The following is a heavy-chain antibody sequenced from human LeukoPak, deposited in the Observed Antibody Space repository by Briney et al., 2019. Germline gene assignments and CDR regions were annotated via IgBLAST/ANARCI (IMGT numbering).Heavy chain of an antibody. CDR3: ASYDSSGYPYSPFDY. Sequence: ASVKVSCKASGYTFTGYYMHWVRQAPGQGLEWMGWINPNSGGTNYAQKFQGRVTMTRDTSISTAYMELSSLRSEDTAVYYCASYDSSGYPYSPFDYWGQGTLVTVSS. V-gene: IGHV1-2*02. D-gene: IGHD3-22*01. J-gene: IGHJ4*02. CDR2: INPNSGGT. CDR1: GYTFTGYY.